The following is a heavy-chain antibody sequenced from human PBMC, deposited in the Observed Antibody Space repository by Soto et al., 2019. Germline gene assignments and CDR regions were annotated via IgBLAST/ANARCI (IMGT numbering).Heavy chain of an antibody. CDR2: IIPVYGTA. V-gene: IGHV1-69*01. CDR3: ARPDEGAYGSNHHYYYALDV. Sequence: QVQLVQSGAEVRKPGSSVKVSCEASGGSFSGHGITWVRQAPGQGLEWMGGIIPVYGTAVYAQRFQGRVTIAAAESTNTAYMELRGLRSDDTAVYYCARPDEGAYGSNHHYYYALDVWGQGTTVTVSS. D-gene: IGHD1-26*01. J-gene: IGHJ6*02. CDR1: GGSFSGHG.